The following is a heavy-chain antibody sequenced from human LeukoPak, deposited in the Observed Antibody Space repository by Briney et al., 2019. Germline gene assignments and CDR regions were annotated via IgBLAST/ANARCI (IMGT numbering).Heavy chain of an antibody. CDR1: GFSFSSHW. CDR3: VSSEWYAAFDI. D-gene: IGHD6-19*01. J-gene: IGHJ3*02. Sequence: GGSLRLSCAASGFSFSSHWTHWVRQAPGKGLVWVSRINSDGSSISYADSVKGRFTISRDNAKNTLYLQMNSLRAEDTAVYYCVSSEWYAAFDIWGQGTMVTVSS. V-gene: IGHV3-74*01. CDR2: INSDGSSI.